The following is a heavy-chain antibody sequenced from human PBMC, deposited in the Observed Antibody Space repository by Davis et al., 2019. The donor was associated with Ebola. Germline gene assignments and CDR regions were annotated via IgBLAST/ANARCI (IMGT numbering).Heavy chain of an antibody. J-gene: IGHJ6*02. Sequence: GGSLRLSCVVSGFTFEDYAMHWVRHAPGKGLEWVSGISWNSGSIGYADSVKGRFTISRDNAKNSLYLQMNSLRAEDTALYYCAKDIWNSSSAFYYYYGMDVWGQGTTVTVSS. V-gene: IGHV3-9*01. CDR1: GFTFEDYA. D-gene: IGHD6-6*01. CDR2: ISWNSGSI. CDR3: AKDIWNSSSAFYYYYGMDV.